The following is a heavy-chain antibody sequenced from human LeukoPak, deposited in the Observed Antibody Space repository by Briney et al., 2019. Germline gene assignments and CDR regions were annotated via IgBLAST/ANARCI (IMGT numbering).Heavy chain of an antibody. D-gene: IGHD3-22*01. CDR3: AREVSEGFDF. CDR2: VTGAGST. CDR1: GFSFNSYA. J-gene: IGHJ4*02. Sequence: GGSLRLSCAGSGFSFNSYAMGWVRQAPGKGLEWVSGVTGAGSTYYADSVKGRFTISRDNAKNSLYLQMNSLRAEDTALYYCAREVSEGFDFWGQGTLVTVSS. V-gene: IGHV3-23*01.